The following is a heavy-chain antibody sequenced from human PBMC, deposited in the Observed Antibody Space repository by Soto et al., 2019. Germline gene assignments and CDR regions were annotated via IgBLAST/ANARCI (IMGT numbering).Heavy chain of an antibody. CDR3: ARVVPGAEAWFGP. CDR1: GYTFSNYG. V-gene: IGHV1-18*01. Sequence: QVPLVQSGGEVKRPGASVKVSCKTSGYTFSNYGITWVRQAPGQPLEWLGWISLYSDGTNYAQKFQGRVSMTPDTSTTPAYMELRSLRSDDTAVYYCARVVPGAEAWFGPWGQGTLVTVSS. J-gene: IGHJ5*02. CDR2: ISLYSDGT. D-gene: IGHD2-2*01.